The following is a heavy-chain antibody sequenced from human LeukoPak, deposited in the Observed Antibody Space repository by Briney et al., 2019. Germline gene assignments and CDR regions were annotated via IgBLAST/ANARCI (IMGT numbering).Heavy chain of an antibody. CDR1: GFTFSSYS. CDR3: ARGLLGYCSGGSCYGDY. D-gene: IGHD2-15*01. J-gene: IGHJ4*02. CDR2: ISSSSSYI. V-gene: IGHV3-21*01. Sequence: GGSLRLSCAASGFTFSSYSMNWVRQAPGKGLEWVSSISSSSSYIYYADSVKGRFTIPRDNAKNSLYLQMNSLRAEDTAVYYCARGLLGYCSGGSCYGDYWGQGTLVTVSS.